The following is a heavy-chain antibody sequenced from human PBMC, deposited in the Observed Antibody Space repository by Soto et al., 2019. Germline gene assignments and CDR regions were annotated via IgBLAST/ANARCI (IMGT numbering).Heavy chain of an antibody. D-gene: IGHD6-13*01. J-gene: IGHJ6*02. CDR3: ARVLYSSSWSPPYYYYGMDV. Sequence: ETLSLTCTVSGGSISSCYWSWIRQPPGKGLEWIGYIYYSGSTNYNPSLKSRVTISVGTSKNQFSLKLSSVTAADTAVYYCARVLYSSSWSPPYYYYGMDVWGQGTTVTVSS. V-gene: IGHV4-59*01. CDR2: IYYSGST. CDR1: GGSISSCY.